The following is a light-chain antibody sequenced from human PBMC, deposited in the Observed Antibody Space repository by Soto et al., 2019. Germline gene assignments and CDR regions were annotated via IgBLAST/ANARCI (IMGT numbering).Light chain of an antibody. Sequence: DIQMTQSPSPLSASVGDRFTIAFRASQSISNYLNWYQQKPGKAPQLLIFAASSLQGGVPSRFSGSGSGTDFTLTISGLQPEDLATYYCQQSFTTSWTFGQGTKVDI. V-gene: IGKV1-39*01. CDR3: QQSFTTSWT. CDR1: QSISNY. CDR2: AAS. J-gene: IGKJ1*01.